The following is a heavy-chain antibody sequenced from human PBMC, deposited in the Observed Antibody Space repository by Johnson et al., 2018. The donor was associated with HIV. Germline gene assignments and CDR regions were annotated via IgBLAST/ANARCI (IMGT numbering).Heavy chain of an antibody. V-gene: IGHV3-30*03. CDR3: ARDGWGSRGWDDAFDV. CDR2: ISHDGFNK. Sequence: QMQLVESGGGVVQPGRSLRLSCAASGFTFSNYAIHWVRQAPGKGLEWVAGISHDGFNKYYVESVKGRFTLSRDNSKNTLYLQMNSLRAEDTAVYYCARDGWGSRGWDDAFDVWGQGTMVTVSS. D-gene: IGHD6-19*01. J-gene: IGHJ3*01. CDR1: GFTFSNYA.